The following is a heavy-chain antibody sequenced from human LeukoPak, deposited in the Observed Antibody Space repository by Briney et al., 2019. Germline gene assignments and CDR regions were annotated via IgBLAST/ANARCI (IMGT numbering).Heavy chain of an antibody. CDR1: GGSISSSSYY. J-gene: IGHJ5*02. CDR2: IYYSGST. D-gene: IGHD6-6*01. V-gene: IGHV4-39*07. CDR3: AVYSSSSLNLYDWFDP. Sequence: SETLSLTCTVSGGSISSSSYYWGWIRQPPGKGLEWIGSIYYSGSTYYNPSLKSRVTISVDTSKNQFSLKLSSVTAADTAVYYCAVYSSSSLNLYDWFDPWGQGTLVTVSS.